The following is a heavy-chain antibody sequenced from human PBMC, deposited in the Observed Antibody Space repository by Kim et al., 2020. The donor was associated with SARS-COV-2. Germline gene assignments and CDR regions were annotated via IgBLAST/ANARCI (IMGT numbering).Heavy chain of an antibody. D-gene: IGHD5-18*01. Sequence: SETLSLTCTVSGGSISSSSYYWGWIRQPPGKGLEWIGSIYYSGSTYYNPSLKSRVTISVDTSKNQFSLKLSSVTAADTAVYYCASAQYSYRYGAYYYYGMDVWGQGTTVTVSS. CDR2: IYYSGST. CDR1: GGSISSSSYY. CDR3: ASAQYSYRYGAYYYYGMDV. J-gene: IGHJ6*02. V-gene: IGHV4-39*01.